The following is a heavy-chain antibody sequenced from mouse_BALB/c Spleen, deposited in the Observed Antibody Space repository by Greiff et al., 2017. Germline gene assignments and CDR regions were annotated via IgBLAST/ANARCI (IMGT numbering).Heavy chain of an antibody. J-gene: IGHJ2*01. Sequence: EVKLVESGGGLVKPGGSLNLSCAASGFTFSDYYMYWVRQTPEKRLEWVATISDGGSYTYYPDSVKGRFTISRDNAKNNLYLQMSSLKSEDTAMYYCARGTTYYFDYWGQGTTLTVSS. V-gene: IGHV5-4*02. CDR3: ARGTTYYFDY. CDR1: GFTFSDYY. CDR2: ISDGGSYT. D-gene: IGHD2-14*01.